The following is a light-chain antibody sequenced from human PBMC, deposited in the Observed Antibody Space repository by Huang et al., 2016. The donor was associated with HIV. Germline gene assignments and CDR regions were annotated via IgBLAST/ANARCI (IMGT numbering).Light chain of an antibody. V-gene: IGKV3-15*01. CDR2: DAS. Sequence: VMTQSPDSLSVSPGVRVTLSCRASDYIKTNLAWYQHKPGQAPRLLVFDASTRVADIPARFSASGSGTDFTLTIASLQSDDSAIYYCQQYNNRPRTFGQGTKVEIK. CDR3: QQYNNRPRT. CDR1: DYIKTN. J-gene: IGKJ2*01.